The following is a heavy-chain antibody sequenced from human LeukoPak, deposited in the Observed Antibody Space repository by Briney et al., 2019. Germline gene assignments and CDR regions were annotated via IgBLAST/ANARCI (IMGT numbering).Heavy chain of an antibody. D-gene: IGHD2-2*01. Sequence: KFSQTLSLTCAISGDSVSTNSAAWNWIRQSPLRGLEWLGKTYYRSKWYNDYAASVRSRITVNPDTSKNQFSLHLNSVTPEDTAVYYCARRLTQYDCFDPWGQGILVTVSS. CDR1: GDSVSTNSAA. J-gene: IGHJ5*02. V-gene: IGHV6-1*01. CDR3: ARRLTQYDCFDP. CDR2: TYYRSKWYN.